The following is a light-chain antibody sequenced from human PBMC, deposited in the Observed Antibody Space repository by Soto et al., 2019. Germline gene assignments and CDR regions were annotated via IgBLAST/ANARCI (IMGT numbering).Light chain of an antibody. CDR3: QHRDSWPLT. CDR2: DAS. V-gene: IGKV3-11*01. J-gene: IGKJ4*01. Sequence: EIVLTQSPATLSLSPGERATLSCRASQSLSTYLAWYQQKPGQAPRLLIYDASNRATGIPARFSGSGSGADFTLTISSLEPEDFAVYYCQHRDSWPLTFGGGTKVEIK. CDR1: QSLSTY.